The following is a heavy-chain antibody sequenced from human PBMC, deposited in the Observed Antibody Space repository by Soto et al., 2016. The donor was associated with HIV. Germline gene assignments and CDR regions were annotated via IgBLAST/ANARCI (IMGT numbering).Heavy chain of an antibody. CDR1: GFTFSSYG. CDR3: AKSTLGVXAAGIHTDYYYMDV. D-gene: IGHD6-13*01. J-gene: IGHJ6*03. Sequence: VQLVESGGGVVQPGRSLRLSCAASGFTFSSYGMHWVRQAPGKGLEWVAVIWYDGSNKYYADSVKGRFTISRDNSKNTLYLQMNSLRAEDTAMYYCAKSTLGVXAAGIHTDYYYMDVVGTKGTTVTGLL. V-gene: IGHV3-30*18. CDR2: IWYDGSNK.